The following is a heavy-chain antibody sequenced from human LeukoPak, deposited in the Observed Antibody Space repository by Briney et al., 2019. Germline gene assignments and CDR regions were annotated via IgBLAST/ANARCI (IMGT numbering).Heavy chain of an antibody. Sequence: PGGSLRLSCAAYGFTFSSYGMHWVRQAPGKGLEWVAVISYDGSNKYYADSVKGRFTISRDNSKNTLYLQMNSLRAEDTAVYYCAKDYKYQIYYYYGMDVWGQGTTVTVSS. CDR1: GFTFSSYG. CDR3: AKDYKYQIYYYYGMDV. J-gene: IGHJ6*02. D-gene: IGHD3-10*01. CDR2: ISYDGSNK. V-gene: IGHV3-30*18.